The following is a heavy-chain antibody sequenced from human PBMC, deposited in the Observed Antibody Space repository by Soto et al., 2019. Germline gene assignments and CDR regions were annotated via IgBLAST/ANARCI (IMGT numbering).Heavy chain of an antibody. D-gene: IGHD1-26*01. CDR1: GFTFSTDW. Sequence: PGESLKISCAASGFTFSTDWMSWVRQAPGKGLEWVANIKPDGSEKWYVDSVKGRFTISRDNSKNTLYLQMNSLRAEGTAVYYCTRGLLGGAPSYTFHGMDVWGQGTTVTVSS. CDR2: IKPDGSEK. V-gene: IGHV3-7*05. CDR3: TRGLLGGAPSYTFHGMDV. J-gene: IGHJ6*01.